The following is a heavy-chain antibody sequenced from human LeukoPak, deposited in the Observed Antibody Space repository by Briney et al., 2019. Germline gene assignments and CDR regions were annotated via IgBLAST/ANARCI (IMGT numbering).Heavy chain of an antibody. D-gene: IGHD3-16*01. Sequence: GGPLRLSCAASGFTFRSYWRHWVRQAPGKGLVWVSRINSDGSSTSYADSVKGRFTISRDNAKNTLYLQMNSLRAEDTAVYYCARVREMGDFDYWGQGTLVTVSS. V-gene: IGHV3-74*01. CDR3: ARVREMGDFDY. CDR2: INSDGSST. J-gene: IGHJ4*02. CDR1: GFTFRSYW.